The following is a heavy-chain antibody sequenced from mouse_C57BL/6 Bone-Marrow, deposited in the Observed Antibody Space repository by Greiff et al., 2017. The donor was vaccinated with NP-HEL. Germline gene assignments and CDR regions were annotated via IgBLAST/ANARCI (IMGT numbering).Heavy chain of an antibody. CDR2: IWRGGST. D-gene: IGHD1-1*01. Sequence: VKLVESGPGLVQPSQSLSITCTVSGFSLTSYGVHWVRQSPGKGLEWLGVIWRGGSTDYNAAFMSRLSITKDNSKSQVFFKMNSLQADDTAIYYCAKMGYYYGSSRYAMDYWGQGTSVTVSS. CDR1: GFSLTSYG. CDR3: AKMGYYYGSSRYAMDY. V-gene: IGHV2-5*01. J-gene: IGHJ4*01.